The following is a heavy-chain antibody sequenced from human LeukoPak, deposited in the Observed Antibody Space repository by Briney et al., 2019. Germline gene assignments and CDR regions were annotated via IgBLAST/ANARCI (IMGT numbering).Heavy chain of an antibody. CDR1: GYTFGSYA. D-gene: IGHD6-19*01. J-gene: IGHJ4*02. V-gene: IGHV3-23*01. Sequence: GGSLRLSCAASGYTFGSYAVTWVRQAPGKGLEWVSHISGSGGSTYHADSVKGRFTISRDNSKNTVYLQMNSLRAEDTAVYYCAKTTAGHSSGRDPGWPVDYWGQGTLVTVSS. CDR2: ISGSGGST. CDR3: AKTTAGHSSGRDPGWPVDY.